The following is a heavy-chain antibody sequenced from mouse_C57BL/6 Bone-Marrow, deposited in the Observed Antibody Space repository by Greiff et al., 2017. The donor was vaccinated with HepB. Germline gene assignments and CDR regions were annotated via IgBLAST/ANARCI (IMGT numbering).Heavy chain of an antibody. V-gene: IGHV5-9-1*02. CDR2: ISSGGDYI. CDR3: TREAICYGVLYWYFDV. J-gene: IGHJ1*03. D-gene: IGHD2-13*01. Sequence: EVKVVESGEGLVKPGGSLKLSCAASGFTFSSYAMSWVRQTPEKRLEWVAYISSGGDYIYYADTVKGRFTISRDNARNTLYLQMSSLKSEDTAMYYCTREAICYGVLYWYFDVWGTGTTVTVSS. CDR1: GFTFSSYA.